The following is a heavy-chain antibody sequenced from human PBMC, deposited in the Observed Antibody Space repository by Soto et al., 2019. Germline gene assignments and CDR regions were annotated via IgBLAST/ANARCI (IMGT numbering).Heavy chain of an antibody. V-gene: IGHV4-59*01. CDR3: AREWGGSPGAFDI. J-gene: IGHJ3*02. CDR2: IYYSGST. D-gene: IGHD1-26*01. Sequence: QVQLQESGPGLVKPSETLSLTCTVSGGSISSYYWSWIRQPPGKGLEWIGYIYYSGSTNYNPSLKSRVTISVDTSKNQFSLKLSSVTAADTAVYYCAREWGGSPGAFDIWGQGTMVTVSS. CDR1: GGSISSYY.